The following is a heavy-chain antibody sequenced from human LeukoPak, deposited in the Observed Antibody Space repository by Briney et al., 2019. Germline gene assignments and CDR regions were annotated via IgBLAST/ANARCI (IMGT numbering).Heavy chain of an antibody. CDR3: AGSFSGSGAFGI. V-gene: IGHV4-59*01. CDR2: IFHTGTT. CDR1: PDSITTFY. D-gene: IGHD3-10*01. Sequence: SETLSLTCSVSPDSITTFYWSWIRQPPGKGLEWIGFIFHTGTTNYNPSLRTRVTTSLDTSQNQFSLRLTSVTTADTAVYFCAGSFSGSGAFGIWGQGTVVTVSS. J-gene: IGHJ3*02.